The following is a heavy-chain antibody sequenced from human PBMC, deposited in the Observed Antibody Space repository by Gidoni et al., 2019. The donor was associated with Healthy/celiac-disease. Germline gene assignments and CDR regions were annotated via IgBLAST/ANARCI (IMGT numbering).Heavy chain of an antibody. CDR3: AYIQYYYDSSGIFQGQDY. Sequence: QVQLVESGGGVVQPGRSLRLSCAASGFTFSSSGMHWVRQAPGTGLEWVAVISYDGSNKYYADSVKGRFTISRDNSKNTLYLQMNSLRAEDTAVYYCAYIQYYYDSSGIFQGQDYWGQGTLVTVSS. D-gene: IGHD3-22*01. V-gene: IGHV3-30*03. CDR2: ISYDGSNK. J-gene: IGHJ4*02. CDR1: GFTFSSSG.